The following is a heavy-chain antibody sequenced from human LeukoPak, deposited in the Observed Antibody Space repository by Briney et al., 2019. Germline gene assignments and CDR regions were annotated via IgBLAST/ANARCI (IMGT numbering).Heavy chain of an antibody. Sequence: PSETLSLTCTVSGGSISSFYWSWIRQPPGKGLEWIGYIYYSGSTNYNPSLKSRVTISVDTSKNQFPLKLSSVTAADTAVYYCARGGHSGSYYDFDYWGQRTLVTVSS. J-gene: IGHJ4*02. CDR3: ARGGHSGSYYDFDY. CDR1: GGSISSFY. D-gene: IGHD1-26*01. CDR2: IYYSGST. V-gene: IGHV4-59*01.